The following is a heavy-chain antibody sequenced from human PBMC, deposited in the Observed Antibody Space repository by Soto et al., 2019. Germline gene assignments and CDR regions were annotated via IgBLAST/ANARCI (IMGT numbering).Heavy chain of an antibody. J-gene: IGHJ5*02. CDR3: ARSDWFDP. CDR1: GFTFSGYW. Sequence: EMRLVESGGGLVQPGGYLRLSCEASGFTFSGYWMHWVRQAPGKGLVSVSRIKSDGTITMYADSVKGRFTISRDNAKNTLYLQMNSLREEDTAVYYCARSDWFDPWGQGTLVIVSS. V-gene: IGHV3-74*03. CDR2: IKSDGTIT.